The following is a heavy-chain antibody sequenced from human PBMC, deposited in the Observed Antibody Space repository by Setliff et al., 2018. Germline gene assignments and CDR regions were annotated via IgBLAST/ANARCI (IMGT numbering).Heavy chain of an antibody. CDR1: GASINNHF. Sequence: ETLSLTCTVSGASINNHFWSWIRQPPGKGLEWIGYLSHSGSSNYNPSLKSRVTMLVDTSKNQFSLKLSSVTAADTAVYYCAKVITVFGVVIMENWFDPWGQGTLGTVS. D-gene: IGHD3-3*01. V-gene: IGHV4-59*11. J-gene: IGHJ5*02. CDR3: AKVITVFGVVIMENWFDP. CDR2: LSHSGSS.